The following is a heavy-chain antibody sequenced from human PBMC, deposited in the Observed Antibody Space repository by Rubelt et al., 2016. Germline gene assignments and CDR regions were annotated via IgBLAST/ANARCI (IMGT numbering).Heavy chain of an antibody. CDR2: SGST. J-gene: IGHJ6*02. V-gene: IGHV4-39*01. Sequence: SGSTYYNPSLKSRVTISVDTSKNQFSLKLSSVTAADTAVYYCARLDTAMDYYYYGMDVWGQGTTATVSS. D-gene: IGHD5-18*01. CDR3: ARLDTAMDYYYYGMDV.